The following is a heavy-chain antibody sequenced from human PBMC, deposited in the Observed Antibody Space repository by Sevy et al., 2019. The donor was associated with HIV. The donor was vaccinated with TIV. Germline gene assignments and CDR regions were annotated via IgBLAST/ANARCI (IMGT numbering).Heavy chain of an antibody. CDR2: IWYDGSNK. V-gene: IGHV3-33*01. Sequence: GGSLRLSCAASGFTFSSYGMHWVRQAPGKGLEWVAVIWYDGSNKYYADSVKGRFTISRDNSKNTLYLQMNSLRAEDTAVYYCARGRGLMVYYFDYWGQGTLVTVSS. D-gene: IGHD2-8*01. CDR3: ARGRGLMVYYFDY. J-gene: IGHJ4*02. CDR1: GFTFSSYG.